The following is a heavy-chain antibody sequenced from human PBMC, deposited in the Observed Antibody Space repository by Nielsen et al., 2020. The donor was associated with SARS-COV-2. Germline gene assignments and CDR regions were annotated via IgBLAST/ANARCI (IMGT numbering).Heavy chain of an antibody. D-gene: IGHD2-2*01. CDR3: ARVRYCSSTSCYDDVPYYYYMDV. CDR1: GGTFSSYA. CDR2: IIPIFGTA. V-gene: IGHV1-69*05. Sequence: SVKVSCKASGGTFSSYAISWVRQAPGQGLEWMGGIIPIFGTANYAQKFQGRVTMTRDTSISTAYMELSRLRSDDTAVYYCARVRYCSSTSCYDDVPYYYYMDVWGKGTTVTVSS. J-gene: IGHJ6*03.